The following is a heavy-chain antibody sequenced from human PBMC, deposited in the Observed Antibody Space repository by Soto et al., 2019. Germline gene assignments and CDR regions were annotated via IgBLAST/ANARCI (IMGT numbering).Heavy chain of an antibody. D-gene: IGHD3-16*02. Sequence: EVQLVESGGGLVKPGGSLRLSCAASGFTFSSYSMNWVRQAPGKGLEWVSSISSSSSYIYYADSVKGRFTISRDNAKNSLYLKMNSLRAEDTAVYYCARAGSLGELSTYWGQGTLVTVSS. V-gene: IGHV3-21*01. CDR2: ISSSSSYI. CDR3: ARAGSLGELSTY. CDR1: GFTFSSYS. J-gene: IGHJ4*02.